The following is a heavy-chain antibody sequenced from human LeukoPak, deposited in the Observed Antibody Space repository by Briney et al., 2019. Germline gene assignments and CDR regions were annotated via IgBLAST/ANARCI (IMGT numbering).Heavy chain of an antibody. CDR2: FSCDRGRI. CDR1: GFTFDVYA. Sequence: GGSLRLSCAAAGFTFDVYAMHWVRQAPGVGLGWVSGFSCDRGRIGYADSVKRRFTISRDNAKKSLYLQMDRLRAEDTAVYYCARSITMATENAFDVWGQGTMVTVSS. V-gene: IGHV3-9*01. CDR3: ARSITMATENAFDV. D-gene: IGHD3-10*01. J-gene: IGHJ3*01.